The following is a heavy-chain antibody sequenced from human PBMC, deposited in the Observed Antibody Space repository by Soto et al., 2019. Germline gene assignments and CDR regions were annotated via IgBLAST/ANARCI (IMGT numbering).Heavy chain of an antibody. D-gene: IGHD2-15*01. CDR1: GFIFRSYW. CDR2: INQDGSEK. V-gene: IGHV3-7*01. J-gene: IGHJ4*02. Sequence: PGGSLRLSCAASGFIFRSYWMSWVRQAPGKGLEWVANINQDGSEKYYVDSVRGRFIISRDNAENSLYLQMNSLRAEGTALYYCARDGVAAGLYLDNWGQGTLVTVSS. CDR3: ARDGVAAGLYLDN.